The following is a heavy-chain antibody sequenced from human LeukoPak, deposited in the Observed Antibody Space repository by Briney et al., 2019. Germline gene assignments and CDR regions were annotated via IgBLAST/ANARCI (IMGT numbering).Heavy chain of an antibody. CDR1: GGSISSSSYY. Sequence: SETLSLTCTVSGGSISSSSYYWGWIRQPPGKGLEWIGSIYYSGSTYYNPSLKSRVTISVDTSKNQFSLKLSSVTAADTAVYYCARSWLQYLPDAFDIWGQGTMVTVSS. V-gene: IGHV4-39*07. CDR3: ARSWLQYLPDAFDI. J-gene: IGHJ3*02. CDR2: IYYSGST. D-gene: IGHD5-24*01.